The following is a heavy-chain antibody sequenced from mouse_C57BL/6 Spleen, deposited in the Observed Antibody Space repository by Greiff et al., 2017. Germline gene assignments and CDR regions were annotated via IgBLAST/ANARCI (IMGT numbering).Heavy chain of an antibody. CDR2: IWSGGST. Sequence: QVQLQQSGPGLVQPSQSLSITCTVSGFSLTSYGVHWVRQSPGKGLEWLGVIWSGGSTDYNAAFISRLSISKDNSKSQVFFKMHSLQADDTAIYYCASNYGFAYWGQGTLVTVSA. CDR1: GFSLTSYG. D-gene: IGHD1-1*01. V-gene: IGHV2-2*01. J-gene: IGHJ3*01. CDR3: ASNYGFAY.